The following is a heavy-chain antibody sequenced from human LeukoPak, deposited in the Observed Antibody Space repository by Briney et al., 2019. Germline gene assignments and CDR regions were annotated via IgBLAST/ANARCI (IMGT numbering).Heavy chain of an antibody. CDR3: ARQGVRHNWFDP. CDR2: INHSGST. D-gene: IGHD3-16*01. Sequence: GSLRLSCAASGFTFSSYSMNWVRQAPGKGLEWIGEINHSGSTNYNPSLKSRVTISVDTSKNQFSLKLSSVTAADTAVYYCARQGVRHNWFDPWGQGTLVTVSS. V-gene: IGHV4-34*01. J-gene: IGHJ5*02. CDR1: GFTFSSYS.